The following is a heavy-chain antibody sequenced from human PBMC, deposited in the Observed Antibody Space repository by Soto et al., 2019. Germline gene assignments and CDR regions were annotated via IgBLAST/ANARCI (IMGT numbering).Heavy chain of an antibody. J-gene: IGHJ6*02. V-gene: IGHV3-23*01. CDR3: AKDQTNANPDTYSNYYGMDV. CDR1: GFTFSSYA. Sequence: EVQLLESGGGLVQPGGSLRLSCAASGFTFSSYAMSWVRQAPGKGLEWVSAISGSGGSTYYADSVKGRFTISRDNSKNTLYLQMNSLRAEDTAVYYCAKDQTNANPDTYSNYYGMDVWGQVTTVTVSS. D-gene: IGHD4-4*01. CDR2: ISGSGGST.